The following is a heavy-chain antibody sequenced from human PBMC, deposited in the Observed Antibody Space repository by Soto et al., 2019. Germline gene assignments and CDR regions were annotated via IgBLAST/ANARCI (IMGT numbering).Heavy chain of an antibody. V-gene: IGHV3-64D*06. CDR2: IYSNGGST. Sequence: GGSLGLSCSDSGFTFSNYAMHWVRQAPGKGLEYVSAIYSNGGSTFYADSVRGRFTISRDNSKDTLYLQMSSLRAEDTAVYYCVKDRYYYDSSAYRSAYWGQGTLVTVSS. CDR3: VKDRYYYDSSAYRSAY. J-gene: IGHJ4*02. CDR1: GFTFSNYA. D-gene: IGHD3-22*01.